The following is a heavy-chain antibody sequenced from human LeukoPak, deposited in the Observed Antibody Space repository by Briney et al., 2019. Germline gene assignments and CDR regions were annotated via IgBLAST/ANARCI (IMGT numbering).Heavy chain of an antibody. Sequence: GRSLRLSCAASGFTFSSYAMSWVRQAPGKGLEWVSAISGSGGSTYYADSVKGRFTISRDNSKNTLYLQMNSLRAEDTAVYYCAKVGRLLRFLEWPNWFDPWGQGTLVTVSS. CDR3: AKVGRLLRFLEWPNWFDP. D-gene: IGHD3-3*01. CDR2: ISGSGGST. J-gene: IGHJ5*02. CDR1: GFTFSSYA. V-gene: IGHV3-23*01.